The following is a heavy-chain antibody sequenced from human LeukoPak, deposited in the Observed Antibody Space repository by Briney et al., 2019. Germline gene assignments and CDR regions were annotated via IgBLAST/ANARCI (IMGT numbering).Heavy chain of an antibody. CDR3: ARERADYYDSSGYYDY. D-gene: IGHD3-22*01. J-gene: IGHJ4*02. CDR2: IIPIFGTA. CDR1: GRTFSSYA. V-gene: IGHV1-69*05. Sequence: GASVKVSCKASGRTFSSYAISWVRQAPGQGLEWMGRIIPIFGTANYAQKFQGRVTITTDESTRTAYMELSSLRSEDTAVYYCARERADYYDSSGYYDYWGQGTLVTVSS.